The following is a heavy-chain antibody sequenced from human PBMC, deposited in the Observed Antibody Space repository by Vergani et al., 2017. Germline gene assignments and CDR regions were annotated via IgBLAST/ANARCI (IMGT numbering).Heavy chain of an antibody. CDR1: GFTFSSYS. CDR3: ARGVYGGKGGMYLDY. V-gene: IGHV3-48*02. J-gene: IGHJ4*03. Sequence: EVQLVESGGGLVQPGGSLRLSCAASGFTFSSYSMNWVRQAPGKGLEWVSYISSSSSTIYYADSVKGRFTISRDNAKNSLYLQMNSLRDEDTAVYYCARGVYGGKGGMYLDYWGQGTTVTVSS. D-gene: IGHD4-23*01. CDR2: ISSSSSTI.